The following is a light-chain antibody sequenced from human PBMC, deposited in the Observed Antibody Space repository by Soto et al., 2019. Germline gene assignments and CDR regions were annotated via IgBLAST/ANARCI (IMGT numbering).Light chain of an antibody. CDR1: SSDVGAYIF. CDR2: DVN. Sequence: QSVLTQPPSASGSPGQSVTISCTGTSSDVGAYIFVSRYQQHPGKAPKLMVYDVNRRPPGVPDRFFGSKSGNTASLTVSGLQAEDEADYYCVSFAGGTDVFGTGTKLTVL. V-gene: IGLV2-8*01. J-gene: IGLJ1*01. CDR3: VSFAGGTDV.